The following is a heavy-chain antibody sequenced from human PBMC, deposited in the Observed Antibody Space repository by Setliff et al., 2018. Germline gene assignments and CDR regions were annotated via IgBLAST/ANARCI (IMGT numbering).Heavy chain of an antibody. V-gene: IGHV1-18*01. J-gene: IGHJ5*02. CDR3: VRAPPTVVIPPGRAFFDP. D-gene: IGHD2-2*01. CDR2: ISAYNGNI. Sequence: ASVKVSCKASGYTFTSYGVSWVRQAPGQGLEWMGWISAYNGNINYAQKFQGRVTMTTDTYTSTAKMELRSLRSDDTAVYYCVRAPPTVVIPPGRAFFDPWGQGTLVTVSS. CDR1: GYTFTSYG.